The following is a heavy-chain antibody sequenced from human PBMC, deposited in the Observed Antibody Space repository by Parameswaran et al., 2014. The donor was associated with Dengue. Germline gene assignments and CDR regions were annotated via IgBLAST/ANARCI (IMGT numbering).Heavy chain of an antibody. Sequence: SWVRQAPGQGLEWMGWISAYNGNTNYAQKLQGRVTMTTDTSTSTAYMELRSLRSDDTAVYYCARDSPDGGNSNYWGQGTLVTVSS. V-gene: IGHV1-18*01. D-gene: IGHD4-23*01. J-gene: IGHJ4*02. CDR2: ISAYNGNT. CDR3: ARDSPDGGNSNY.